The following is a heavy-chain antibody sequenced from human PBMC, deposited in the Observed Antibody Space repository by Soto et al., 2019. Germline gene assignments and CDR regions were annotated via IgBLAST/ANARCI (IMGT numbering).Heavy chain of an antibody. CDR1: GFTFSKYG. J-gene: IGHJ4*02. Sequence: PGGSLRLSCAASGFTFSKYGMHWVRQAPGKGLEWVALIWNDGIRKVYVDSVKGRFTISRDNSKNTLDLQMYNLRDEDTAVYYCARDDDNDANALDYWGPGTLVTVSS. CDR3: ARDDDNDANALDY. V-gene: IGHV3-33*01. CDR2: IWNDGIRK.